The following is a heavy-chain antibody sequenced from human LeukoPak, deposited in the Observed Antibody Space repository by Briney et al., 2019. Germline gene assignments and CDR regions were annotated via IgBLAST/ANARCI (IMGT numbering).Heavy chain of an antibody. D-gene: IGHD2-2*01. CDR2: IIPIFGTA. J-gene: IGHJ4*02. CDR1: GGTFSSYA. CDR3: ARDVGYCSSTSCPLFDY. V-gene: IGHV1-69*01. Sequence: SVKVSCKASGGTFSSYAISWVRQAPGQGLEWMGGIIPIFGTANYAQKFLGRVTITADESTSTAYMELSSLRSEDTAVYYCARDVGYCSSTSCPLFDYWGQGTLVTVSS.